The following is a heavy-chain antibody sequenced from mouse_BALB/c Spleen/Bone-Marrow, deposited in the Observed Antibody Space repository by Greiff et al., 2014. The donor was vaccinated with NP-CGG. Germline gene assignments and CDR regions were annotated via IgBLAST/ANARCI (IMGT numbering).Heavy chain of an antibody. CDR3: TGGKDYYAMDY. D-gene: IGHD1-3*01. CDR1: GYTFTSYW. V-gene: IGHV1-5*01. J-gene: IGHJ4*01. CDR2: IYPGNSDT. Sequence: VQLQQSGTVLARPGASVKMSCKASGYTFTSYWMQWVKQRPGQGLEWIGAIYPGNSDTSYNQKFKGKAKLTAVTSTSTAYMELSSLTNEDSAVYYCTGGKDYYAMDYWGQGTSVTVSS.